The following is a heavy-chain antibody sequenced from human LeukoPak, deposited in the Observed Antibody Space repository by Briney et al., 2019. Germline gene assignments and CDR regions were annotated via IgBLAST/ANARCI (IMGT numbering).Heavy chain of an antibody. CDR2: ISGSGGST. Sequence: GGSLRLSCADSGFTFSSYAMSWVRQAPGKGLEWVSAISGSGGSTYYADSVKGRFTISRDNSKNTLYLQMNSLRAEDTAVYYCAKDGAAAGVYYYYGMDVWGKGTTVTVSS. CDR1: GFTFSSYA. V-gene: IGHV3-23*01. D-gene: IGHD6-13*01. J-gene: IGHJ6*04. CDR3: AKDGAAAGVYYYYGMDV.